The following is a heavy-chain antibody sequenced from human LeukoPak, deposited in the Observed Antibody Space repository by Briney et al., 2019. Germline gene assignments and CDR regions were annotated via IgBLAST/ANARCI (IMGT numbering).Heavy chain of an antibody. V-gene: IGHV5-51*01. J-gene: IGHJ4*02. Sequence: GESLKISCQGSGYSFTTYWIGWVRQMPGTGLECMGIIYPGDSDTRHSPSLQGQVTISADKSINTAYLQWSSLKASDTAMYYCARLGTYWSNYYFEYWGQGTLVTVSS. CDR3: ARLGTYWSNYYFEY. CDR1: GYSFTTYW. CDR2: IYPGDSDT. D-gene: IGHD3-10*01.